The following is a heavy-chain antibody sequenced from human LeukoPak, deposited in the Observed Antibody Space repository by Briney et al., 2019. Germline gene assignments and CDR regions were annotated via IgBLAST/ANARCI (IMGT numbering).Heavy chain of an antibody. J-gene: IGHJ6*03. V-gene: IGHV3-74*01. CDR1: GFTFSSYW. D-gene: IGHD6-13*01. CDR3: ARVGIAAAGKWGYYYYMDV. Sequence: GGSLRLSCAASGFTFSSYWMHWVRQAPGKGLVWVSRINSDGSSTSYADSVKGRFTISRDNAKNTLYLQMNSLRAEDTAVYYCARVGIAAAGKWGYYYYMDVWGKGTTVTVSS. CDR2: INSDGSST.